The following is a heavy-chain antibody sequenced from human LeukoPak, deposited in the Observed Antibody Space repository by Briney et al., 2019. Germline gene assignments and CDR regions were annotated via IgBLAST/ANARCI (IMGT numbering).Heavy chain of an antibody. J-gene: IGHJ4*02. CDR3: ARVRSYYYDSSGYYYFDY. Sequence: SVKVSCKASGGTFSSYAISWVRQAPGQGLEWMGGIIPIFGTANYAQKFQGRVTITADESTSTAYMELSSLRSEDTAVYYCARVRSYYYDSSGYYYFDYWGQGTLVTVSS. D-gene: IGHD3-22*01. CDR2: IIPIFGTA. CDR1: GGTFSSYA. V-gene: IGHV1-69*13.